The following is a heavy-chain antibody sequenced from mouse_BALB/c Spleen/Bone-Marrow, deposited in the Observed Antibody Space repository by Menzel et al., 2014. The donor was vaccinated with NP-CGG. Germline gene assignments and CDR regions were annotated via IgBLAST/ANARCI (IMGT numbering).Heavy chain of an antibody. CDR1: GYTFTSSW. CDR3: AREKIYGNYLWYFDV. CDR2: IHPNSGNT. Sequence: QVQLKESGSVLVRPGASVKLSCKASGYTFTSSWMHWAKQRPGQGLEWIGEIHPNSGNTNYNEKFKGKATLTVDTSSSTAYVDLSSLTSEDSAVYYCAREKIYGNYLWYFDVRGAGTTVTVSS. V-gene: IGHV1S130*01. J-gene: IGHJ1*01. D-gene: IGHD2-1*01.